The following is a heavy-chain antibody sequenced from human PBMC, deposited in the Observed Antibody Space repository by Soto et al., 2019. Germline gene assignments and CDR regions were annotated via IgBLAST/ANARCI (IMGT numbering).Heavy chain of an antibody. CDR3: ARAGITMISAHFDY. CDR2: INHSGST. D-gene: IGHD3-22*01. V-gene: IGHV4-34*01. Sequence: QVQLQQWGAGLLKPSETLSLTCAVYGGSFSGYYWGWIRQPPGKGLEWIGEINHSGSTNYNPSLKSRVTISVDTSKNQFSLKLSSVTAADTAVYYCARAGITMISAHFDYWGQGTLVTVSS. CDR1: GGSFSGYY. J-gene: IGHJ4*02.